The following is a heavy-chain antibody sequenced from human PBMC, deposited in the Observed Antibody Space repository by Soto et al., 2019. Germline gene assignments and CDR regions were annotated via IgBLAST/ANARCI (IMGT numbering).Heavy chain of an antibody. D-gene: IGHD3-22*01. CDR2: IYHSGST. CDR1: GYSISSGYY. J-gene: IGHJ6*02. V-gene: IGHV4-38-2*02. Sequence: SETLSLTCAVSGYSISSGYYWGWIRQPPGKGLEWIGSIYHSGSTYYNPSLKSRVTISVDTSKNQFSLKLSSVTAADTAVYYCAREGYYDSRFMDVWGQGTTVTVSS. CDR3: AREGYYDSRFMDV.